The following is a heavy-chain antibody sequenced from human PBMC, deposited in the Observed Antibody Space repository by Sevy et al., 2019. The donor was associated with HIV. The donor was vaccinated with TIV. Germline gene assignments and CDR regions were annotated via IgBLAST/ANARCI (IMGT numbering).Heavy chain of an antibody. J-gene: IGHJ1*01. Sequence: SETLSLTCTVSGGSITAKKYYWPWPRQPQGKGREGIGSIFYGGSTYSNPSLQSRVTLSVDTCKNQFSLNLSSVTAADTAKYYCARRVAAAGQGNEYFQHWGRGTLVTVSS. CDR3: ARRVAAAGQGNEYFQH. V-gene: IGHV4-39*01. D-gene: IGHD6-13*01. CDR2: IFYGGST. CDR1: GGSITAKKYY.